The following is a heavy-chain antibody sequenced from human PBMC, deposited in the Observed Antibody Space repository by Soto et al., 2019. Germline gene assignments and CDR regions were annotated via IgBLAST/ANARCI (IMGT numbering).Heavy chain of an antibody. CDR2: ISGSGGST. J-gene: IGHJ5*02. CDR1: GFTFGSYA. Sequence: PGGSLRLSCAASGFTFGSYAMSWVRQAPGKGLEWVSAISGSGGSTYYADSVKGRFTISRDNSKNTLYLQMNSLIAEDTAVYYCSLYYLYVDQRYRLSFPAQRTTDP. CDR3: SLYYLYVDQRYRLSFPAQRTTDP. D-gene: IGHD3-10*01. V-gene: IGHV3-23*01.